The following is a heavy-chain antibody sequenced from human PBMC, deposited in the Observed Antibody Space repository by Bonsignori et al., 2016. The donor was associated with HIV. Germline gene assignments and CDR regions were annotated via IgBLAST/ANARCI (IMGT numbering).Heavy chain of an antibody. D-gene: IGHD3-3*01. J-gene: IGHJ3*02. CDR2: TIPALHVT. V-gene: IGHV1-69*10. Sequence: WVRQAPGQGLEWMGGTIPALHVTNYAQKFQGRVTITADESTTTAYMEMNNLRSEDTAVYYCARERPLRFWSGFQTGESNDAFDIWGPGTVVTVSS. CDR3: ARERPLRFWSGFQTGESNDAFDI.